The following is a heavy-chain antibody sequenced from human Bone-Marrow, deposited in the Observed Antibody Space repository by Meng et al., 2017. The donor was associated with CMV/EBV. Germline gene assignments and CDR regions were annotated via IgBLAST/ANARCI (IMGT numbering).Heavy chain of an antibody. CDR1: GGSFSGYY. V-gene: IGHV4-34*01. D-gene: IGHD2-2*01. Sequence: VQLRRWGAGLLKPSETLPLTCAVYGGSFSGYYWSWIRQPPGKGLEWIGEINHSGSTNYNPSLKSRVTISVDTSKNQFSLKLSSVTAADTAVYYCARTRYCSSTSCQGNFDYWGQGTLVTVSS. CDR2: INHSGST. CDR3: ARTRYCSSTSCQGNFDY. J-gene: IGHJ4*02.